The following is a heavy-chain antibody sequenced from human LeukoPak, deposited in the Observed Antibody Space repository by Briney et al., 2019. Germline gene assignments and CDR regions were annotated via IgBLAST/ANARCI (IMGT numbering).Heavy chain of an antibody. J-gene: IGHJ4*02. D-gene: IGHD6-13*01. CDR1: GFTCSSFA. Sequence: PGGSLRLSCASSGFTCSSFAMSWVRQAPGKGLEWVSGISGGGGSTYYADSVKGRFTISRDNSKNTLSLQMNSLRPEDTAVYYCAKATRSSWFYYFDYWGQGTLVTLSS. V-gene: IGHV3-23*01. CDR2: ISGGGGST. CDR3: AKATRSSWFYYFDY.